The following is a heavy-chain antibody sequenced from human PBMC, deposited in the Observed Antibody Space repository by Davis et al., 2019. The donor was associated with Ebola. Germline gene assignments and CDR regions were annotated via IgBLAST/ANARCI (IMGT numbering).Heavy chain of an antibody. J-gene: IGHJ6*02. CDR1: GFTFSGSA. V-gene: IGHV3-73*01. D-gene: IGHD3-3*01. CDR2: IRSKANSYAT. CDR3: ARDVLRFLEWLEGYGMDV. Sequence: PGGSLRLSCAASGFTFSGSAMHWVRQASGKGLEWVGRIRSKANSYATAYAASVKGRFTISRDDSKNTLYLQMNSLRAEDTAVYYCARDVLRFLEWLEGYGMDVWGQGTTVTVSS.